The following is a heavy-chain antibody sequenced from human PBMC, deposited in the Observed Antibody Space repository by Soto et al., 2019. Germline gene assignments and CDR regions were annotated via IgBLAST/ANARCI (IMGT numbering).Heavy chain of an antibody. CDR3: ARDGRMQIPAAMDYYYYYGMDV. CDR2: IYYSGST. Sequence: PSETLSLTCTVSGGSISSGDYYWSWIRQPPGKGLEWIGYIYYSGSTYYNPSLESRVTISVGTSKNQFSLKLSSGTAADTAVYYCARDGRMQIPAAMDYYYYYGMDVWGQGTTVTVSS. CDR1: GGSISSGDYY. J-gene: IGHJ6*02. D-gene: IGHD2-2*01. V-gene: IGHV4-30-4*01.